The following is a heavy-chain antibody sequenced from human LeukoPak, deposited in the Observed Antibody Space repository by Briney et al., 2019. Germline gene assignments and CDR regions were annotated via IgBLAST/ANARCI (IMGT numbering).Heavy chain of an antibody. J-gene: IGHJ3*02. CDR2: ISGSGGST. D-gene: IGHD6-19*01. V-gene: IGHV3-23*01. Sequence: GGSLRLSCAASGFTLSSYAMSWVRQAPGKGVEWVSAISGSGGSTYYADSVKGRFTISRDNSKNTLYLQMNSLRAEDTAVYYCAKASGWYRGAFDIWGQGTMVTVSS. CDR3: AKASGWYRGAFDI. CDR1: GFTLSSYA.